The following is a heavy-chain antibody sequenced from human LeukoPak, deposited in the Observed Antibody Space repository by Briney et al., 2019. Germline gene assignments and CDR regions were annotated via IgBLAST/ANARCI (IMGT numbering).Heavy chain of an antibody. D-gene: IGHD3-10*01. CDR3: ARRGSGSYYNDLMDY. Sequence: SETLSLTCAVYGGSFSGYYWSWIRQPPGKGLGWIGEINHSGSTNYNPSLESRVTISVDTSKNQFSLKLSSVTAADTAVYYCARRGSGSYYNDLMDYWGQGTLVTVSS. CDR1: GGSFSGYY. V-gene: IGHV4-34*01. CDR2: INHSGST. J-gene: IGHJ4*02.